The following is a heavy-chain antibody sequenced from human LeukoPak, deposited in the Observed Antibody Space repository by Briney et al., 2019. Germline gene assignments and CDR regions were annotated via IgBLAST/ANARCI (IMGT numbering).Heavy chain of an antibody. D-gene: IGHD3-16*01. CDR3: AKTGAPMGGY. V-gene: IGHV4-61*01. Sequence: YPAETLSLTCTPSGGSLSGDNYYWSWIRQPPWKGSHWIAYISLSGSTNYNPSLKSRVTISLDTSKNQFSLRLTSVTAADTAVYYCAKTGAPMGGYWGQGTLATVSS. CDR2: ISLSGST. CDR1: GGSLSGDNYY. J-gene: IGHJ4*02.